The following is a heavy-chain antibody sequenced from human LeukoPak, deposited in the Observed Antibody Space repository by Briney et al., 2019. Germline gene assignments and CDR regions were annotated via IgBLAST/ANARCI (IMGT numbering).Heavy chain of an antibody. D-gene: IGHD2-2*01. V-gene: IGHV1-69*13. J-gene: IGHJ4*02. CDR2: IIPIFGTA. Sequence: ASVKVSCKXSGGTFSSYAISWVRQAPGQGLERMGGIIPIFGTANYAQKFQGRVTITADESTSTAYMELSSLRSEDTAVYYCARDLLPAALYFDYWGQGTLVTVSS. CDR1: GGTFSSYA. CDR3: ARDLLPAALYFDY.